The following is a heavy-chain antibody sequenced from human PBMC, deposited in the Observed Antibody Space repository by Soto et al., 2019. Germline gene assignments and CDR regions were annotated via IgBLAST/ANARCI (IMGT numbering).Heavy chain of an antibody. J-gene: IGHJ6*02. D-gene: IGHD2-2*03. Sequence: SETLSLTCTVSGGSISSGGYYWSWIRQHPGKGLEWIGYIYYSGSTYYNPSLKSRVTISVDTSKNEFSLRLNSVTAADTAVYYCARLNGYCVSTKCHAYYGMDVWGQGTTVTVSS. CDR2: IYYSGST. CDR3: ARLNGYCVSTKCHAYYGMDV. V-gene: IGHV4-31*03. CDR1: GGSISSGGYY.